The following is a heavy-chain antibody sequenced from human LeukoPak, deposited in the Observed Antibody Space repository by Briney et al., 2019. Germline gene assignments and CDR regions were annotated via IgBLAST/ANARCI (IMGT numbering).Heavy chain of an antibody. CDR1: GFTFSNYA. CDR3: ASGLYGGLFDN. Sequence: GGSLRLSCVMSGFTFSNYAMNWVRQAPGKGLEWISDISTNSGSTYHIESVRGRFTIFRDNSKNTLYLQMNSLRADDTAVYYCASGLYGGLFDNWGQGTLVTVSS. D-gene: IGHD4/OR15-4a*01. J-gene: IGHJ4*02. CDR2: ISTNSGST. V-gene: IGHV3-23*01.